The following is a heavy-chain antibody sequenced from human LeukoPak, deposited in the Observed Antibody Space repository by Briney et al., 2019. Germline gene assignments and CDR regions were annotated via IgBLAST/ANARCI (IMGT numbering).Heavy chain of an antibody. Sequence: SETLSLTCTVSGASINNNFWTWIRQPPGKGMEWIGYIYSSGSANYNPSLKSRVIISGDTSKNQISLNLTSVTAADTAVYFCARHRDYYDTWGHGTLVTVSS. CDR1: GASINNNF. D-gene: IGHD3-22*01. CDR2: IYSSGSA. J-gene: IGHJ4*01. V-gene: IGHV4-59*08. CDR3: ARHRDYYDT.